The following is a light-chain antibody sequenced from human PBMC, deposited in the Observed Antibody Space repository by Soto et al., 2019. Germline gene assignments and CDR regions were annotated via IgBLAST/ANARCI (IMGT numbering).Light chain of an antibody. Sequence: EIVFTQSRGTLSLSRLERATLSCMAIQSVSSNLAWYQQKPGQAPRLLIYDASNRATGIPARFSGSGSGTDFTLTISSLEPEDFAVYYCQQRGNWPPITFGQGTRLENK. CDR2: DAS. CDR1: QSVSSN. J-gene: IGKJ5*01. CDR3: QQRGNWPPIT. V-gene: IGKV3-11*01.